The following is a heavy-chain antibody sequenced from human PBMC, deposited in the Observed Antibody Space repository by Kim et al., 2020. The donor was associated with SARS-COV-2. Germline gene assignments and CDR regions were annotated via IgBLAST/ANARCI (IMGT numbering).Heavy chain of an antibody. CDR2: ISGIGGST. J-gene: IGHJ4*02. CDR3: AKDTDSSSWYLGFDY. D-gene: IGHD6-13*01. CDR1: GFTFSSYA. V-gene: IGHV3-23*01. Sequence: GGSLRLSCAASGFTFSSYAMSWVRQAPGKGLEWVSAISGIGGSTYYADSVKGRFTISRDNSKNTLYLQMNSLRAEDTAVYYCAKDTDSSSWYLGFDYWGQGTLVTVSS.